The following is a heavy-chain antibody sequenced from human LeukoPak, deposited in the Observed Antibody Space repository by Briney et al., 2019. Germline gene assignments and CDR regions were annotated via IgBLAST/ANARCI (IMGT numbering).Heavy chain of an antibody. CDR2: ISSGDRT. V-gene: IGHV3-23*01. J-gene: IGHJ4*02. CDR1: GFTFSSYA. CDR3: AKDATASPYFHWFDN. D-gene: IGHD3-9*01. Sequence: GGSLRLFCAASGFTFSSYAMNWVRQTPGKGLEWVAGISSGDRTFHAESVKGRFTISRDKSKDTLYLQMNSLRAEDTAVYYCAKDATASPYFHWFDNWGQGTQVIVSS.